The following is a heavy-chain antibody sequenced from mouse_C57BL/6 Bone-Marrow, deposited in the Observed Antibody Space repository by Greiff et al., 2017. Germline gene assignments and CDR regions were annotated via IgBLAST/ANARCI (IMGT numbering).Heavy chain of an antibody. Sequence: DVHLVESGGGLVKPGGSLKLSCAASGFTFSSYAMSWVRQTPEKRLEWVATISDGGSYTSYPDNVKGRFTISRDNAKNNLYLQMSHLKSEDTAMYYCARDRRSTMITTGGYYAMDYWGQGTSGTVSS. J-gene: IGHJ4*01. V-gene: IGHV5-4*01. CDR3: ARDRRSTMITTGGYYAMDY. CDR2: ISDGGSYT. D-gene: IGHD2-4*01. CDR1: GFTFSSYA.